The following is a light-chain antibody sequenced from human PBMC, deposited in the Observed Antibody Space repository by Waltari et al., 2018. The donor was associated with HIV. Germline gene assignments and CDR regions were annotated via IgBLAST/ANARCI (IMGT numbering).Light chain of an antibody. CDR3: QSYDSSLTMV. Sequence: QSVLTQPPSVSGAPGQRVTISCTGGSSNIGAGYDVHWYQRLPGTAPKLLNFATINRPSGVPDRFSGSSSGTSASLAITGLQAEDEADYYCQSYDSSLTMVFGGGTKVTVL. CDR2: ATI. CDR1: SSNIGAGYD. V-gene: IGLV1-40*01. J-gene: IGLJ2*01.